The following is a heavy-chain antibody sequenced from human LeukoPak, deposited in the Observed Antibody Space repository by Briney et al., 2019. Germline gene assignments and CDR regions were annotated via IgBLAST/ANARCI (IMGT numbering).Heavy chain of an antibody. J-gene: IGHJ4*02. D-gene: IGHD2-15*01. V-gene: IGHV3-7*01. Sequence: GGSLRLSCAAAGFTFSDYWMIWVRQAPGKGLEWVADIKYDSSDRFYVDSVKGRFTLCRDNAQNSVFLQMNSLRAEDTAVYYCARLMTETGTYSYYFDKWGQGTLVTVSS. CDR1: GFTFSDYW. CDR2: IKYDSSDR. CDR3: ARLMTETGTYSYYFDK.